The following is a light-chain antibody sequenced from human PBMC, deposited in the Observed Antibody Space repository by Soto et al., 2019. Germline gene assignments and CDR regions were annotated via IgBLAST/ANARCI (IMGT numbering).Light chain of an antibody. Sequence: EIVLTQSPGTLSLSPGERATLSCRASQSVSTRSLAWYQQKPGQAPRLLISGASSRAADIPDRFSGSGSGTDFTLTISTLEAEDFAVYYCQQRSQWPITFGQGTRLEIK. CDR3: QQRSQWPIT. J-gene: IGKJ5*01. CDR2: GAS. CDR1: QSVSTRS. V-gene: IGKV3D-20*02.